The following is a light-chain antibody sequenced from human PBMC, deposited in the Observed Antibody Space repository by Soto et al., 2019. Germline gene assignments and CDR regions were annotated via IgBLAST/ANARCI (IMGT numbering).Light chain of an antibody. CDR2: GAS. CDR1: QSVSSSY. J-gene: IGKJ1*01. V-gene: IGKV3-20*01. Sequence: EIVLTQSPATLSLSPGERATLSCRASQSVSSSYLAWYQQKPGQAPRLLIYGASSRATGIPDRFSGSGSGTDFTLTISRLEPEDFAVYYCQQYGSSPWTVGQGTKVDI. CDR3: QQYGSSPWT.